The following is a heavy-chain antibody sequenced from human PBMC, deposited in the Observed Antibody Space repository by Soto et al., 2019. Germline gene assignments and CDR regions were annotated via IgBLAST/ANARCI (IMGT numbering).Heavy chain of an antibody. D-gene: IGHD2-21*02. V-gene: IGHV4-59*01. CDR3: ARDLWGYCGTDCYPLDV. J-gene: IGHJ6*02. CDR2: MYKTGST. CDR1: GGSISGYY. Sequence: SLTCTVSGGSISGYYWSWIRQPPGKGLEWIGYMYKTGSTVYNPSFKSRVTISVDTSKNQFSLKLNSVTAADTAVYYCARDLWGYCGTDCYPLDVWGQGTTVTVSS.